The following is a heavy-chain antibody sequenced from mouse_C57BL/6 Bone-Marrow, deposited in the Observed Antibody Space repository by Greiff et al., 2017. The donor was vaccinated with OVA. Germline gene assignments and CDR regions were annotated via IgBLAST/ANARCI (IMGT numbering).Heavy chain of an antibody. CDR2: IHPNSGST. V-gene: IGHV1-64*01. Sequence: VQLQQPGAELVKPGASVKLSCKASGYTFTSYWMHWVKQRPGPGLEWIGMIHPNSGSTHYNEKFKSKATLTVDKSSSTAYMQLSSLTSEDSAVYYCARGSGSSFYFDYWGQGTTLTVSS. D-gene: IGHD1-1*01. J-gene: IGHJ2*01. CDR1: GYTFTSYW. CDR3: ARGSGSSFYFDY.